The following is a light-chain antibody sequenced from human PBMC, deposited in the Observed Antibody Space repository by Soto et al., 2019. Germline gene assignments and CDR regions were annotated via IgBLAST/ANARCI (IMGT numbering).Light chain of an antibody. CDR3: YSAADNKLGV. J-gene: IGLJ2*01. Sequence: SSELTQPSSVSVSPGQTARITCSGDVLAKKYARWFQQKPGQAPVLVIYKDSERPSGIPERFSGSSSGTTVTLTISGAQVEDEADYYCYSAADNKLGVFGGGTKLTVL. CDR2: KDS. CDR1: VLAKKY. V-gene: IGLV3-27*01.